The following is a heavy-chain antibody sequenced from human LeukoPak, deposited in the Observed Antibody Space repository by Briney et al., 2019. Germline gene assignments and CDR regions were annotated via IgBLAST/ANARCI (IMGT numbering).Heavy chain of an antibody. D-gene: IGHD3-22*01. CDR2: ISGSGGST. Sequence: PGGSLRLSCAASGFTFSSYAMSWVRQAPGKGLEWVSSISGSGGSTYYADSVTGRFTISRDNSKNTLYLQMNSLRAEDTAVYYCARGYYDSSGYFKVGYNWFDPWGQGTLVTVSS. CDR3: ARGYYDSSGYFKVGYNWFDP. CDR1: GFTFSSYA. J-gene: IGHJ5*02. V-gene: IGHV3-23*01.